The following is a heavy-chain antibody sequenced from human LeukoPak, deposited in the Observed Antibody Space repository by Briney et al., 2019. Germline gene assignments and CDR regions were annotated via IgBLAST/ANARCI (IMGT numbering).Heavy chain of an antibody. V-gene: IGHV1-2*02. CDR3: ARDNYYDSSGSFDY. CDR1: GYTFTGYY. J-gene: IGHJ4*02. CDR2: INPNSGGT. Sequence: GASVKVSCKASGYTFTGYYMHWVRQAPGQGLEWMGWINPNSGGTNYAQKFQGRVTMTRETSISTAYMELSRLRSDDTAVYYCARDNYYDSSGSFDYWGQGTLVTVSS. D-gene: IGHD3-22*01.